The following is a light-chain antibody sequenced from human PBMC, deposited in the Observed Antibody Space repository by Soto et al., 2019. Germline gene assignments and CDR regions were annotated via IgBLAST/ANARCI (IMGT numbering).Light chain of an antibody. CDR3: SSYAVNNNLGV. V-gene: IGLV2-8*01. Sequence: QSALTQPASVSGSPGQSVTVSCTGTSSDVGGYNYVSWYQQHPGKAPKLMIYEVSKRPSGVPDRFSGSKSGNTASLTVSGLQAEDEADYYCSSYAVNNNLGVFAGGTKLTVL. CDR2: EVS. CDR1: SSDVGGYNY. J-gene: IGLJ2*01.